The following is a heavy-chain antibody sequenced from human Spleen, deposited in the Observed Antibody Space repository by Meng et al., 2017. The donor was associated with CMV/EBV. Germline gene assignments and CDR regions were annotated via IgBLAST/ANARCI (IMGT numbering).Heavy chain of an antibody. CDR2: IKPDGSEI. Sequence: SCAASGVTFRTYWMTWVRQAAGKGLEWVANIKPDGSEIHYVDSVKGRFTISSDNAKNSLYLQLNSLRGEDAAMYYCARYGVVAAMDYWGQGTLVTVSS. CDR3: ARYGVVAAMDY. V-gene: IGHV3-7*01. CDR1: GVTFRTYW. D-gene: IGHD1-26*01. J-gene: IGHJ4*02.